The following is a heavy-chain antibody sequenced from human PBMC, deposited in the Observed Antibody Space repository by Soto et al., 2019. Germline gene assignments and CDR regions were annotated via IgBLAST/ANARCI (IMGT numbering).Heavy chain of an antibody. D-gene: IGHD2-2*01. Sequence: AETLSLTCFVSGDSINNTYRCWWVHQPPEELQEVVAEMNHPGDRTYMPSLRGRINLVVDTYNRQSSLKLTSVTAADTAVYYCARAVYCTTANCWDDFHYYNIDVWGQGTVVTVSS. J-gene: IGHJ6*02. CDR2: MNHPGDR. V-gene: IGHV4-4*02. CDR3: ARAVYCTTANCWDDFHYYNIDV. CDR1: GDSINNTYR.